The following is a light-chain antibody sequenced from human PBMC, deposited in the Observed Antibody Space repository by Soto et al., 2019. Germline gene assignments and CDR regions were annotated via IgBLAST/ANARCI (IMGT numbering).Light chain of an antibody. J-gene: IGKJ4*01. Sequence: EIVMTQSPAILSVSPGERATLSCSASQSVSSNLAWYQQKPGQAPRLLIYGASTRATGVPATFSGSGSGTEFTLTISSLQSEDFAVYYCQQYNNWPLTFGGGTKVEIK. CDR3: QQYNNWPLT. CDR1: QSVSSN. V-gene: IGKV3-15*01. CDR2: GAS.